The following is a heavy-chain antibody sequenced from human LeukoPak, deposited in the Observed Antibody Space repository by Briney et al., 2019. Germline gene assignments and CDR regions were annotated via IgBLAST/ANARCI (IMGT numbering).Heavy chain of an antibody. D-gene: IGHD6-13*01. CDR3: ARIPYHSSWYSDY. CDR2: ISSSSSYI. Sequence: GGSLRLSCAASVFTFSSYWMSWVRQAPGKGLEWVSSISSSSSYIYYADSVKGRFTISRDNAKNSLYLQMNSLRAEDTAVYYCARIPYHSSWYSDYWGQGTLVTVSS. V-gene: IGHV3-21*04. CDR1: VFTFSSYW. J-gene: IGHJ4*02.